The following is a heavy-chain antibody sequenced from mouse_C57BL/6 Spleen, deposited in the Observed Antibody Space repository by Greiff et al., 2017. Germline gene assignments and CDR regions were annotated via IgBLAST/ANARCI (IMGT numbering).Heavy chain of an antibody. D-gene: IGHD2-3*01. V-gene: IGHV1-39*01. Sequence: EVQLQQSGPELVKPGASVKISCKASGYSFNDYNMNWVKQSNGKSLEWMGVINPNYGTTSYNQKFKGKATLTVDQSSNTAYMRLNSLTSEDSAVYYCARGLLENAMDYWGQGTSVTVSS. CDR1: GYSFNDYN. CDR3: ARGLLENAMDY. J-gene: IGHJ4*01. CDR2: INPNYGTT.